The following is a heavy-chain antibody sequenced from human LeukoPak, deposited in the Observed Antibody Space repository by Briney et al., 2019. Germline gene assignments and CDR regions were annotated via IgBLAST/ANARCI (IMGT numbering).Heavy chain of an antibody. J-gene: IGHJ4*02. CDR3: ARRVGYSYGYRYLDY. CDR2: IYYSGST. CDR1: GGSISSGGYY. V-gene: IGHV4-39*01. D-gene: IGHD5-18*01. Sequence: SETLSLTCTVSGGSISSGGYYWSWIRQPPGKGLEWIGSIYYSGSTYYNPSLKSRVTISVDTSKNQFSLKLSSVTAADTAVYYCARRVGYSYGYRYLDYWGQGTLVTVSS.